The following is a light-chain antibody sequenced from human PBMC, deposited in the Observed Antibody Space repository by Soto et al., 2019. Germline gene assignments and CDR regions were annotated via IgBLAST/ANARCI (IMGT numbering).Light chain of an antibody. Sequence: QSVLTQPRSVSGSPGQSVTISCTGTSSDVGGYNYVSWYQQHPGKAPKLMIYDVSKRPSGVPDRFSGSKSGNTASLTISGLQAEDEADYYCCSYAGRSPYVFGTGTKVTVL. J-gene: IGLJ1*01. CDR2: DVS. CDR1: SSDVGGYNY. CDR3: CSYAGRSPYV. V-gene: IGLV2-11*01.